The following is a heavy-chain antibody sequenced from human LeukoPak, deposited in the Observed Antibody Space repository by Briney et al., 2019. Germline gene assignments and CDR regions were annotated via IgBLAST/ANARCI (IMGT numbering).Heavy chain of an antibody. V-gene: IGHV1-18*01. CDR3: ARVASAWNRRATVDY. Sequence: ASVKVSCKASGYTFTSYGISWVRQAPGQGLEWMGWISAYNGNTNYARKLQGRVTMTTDTPTSTAYMELRSLRSDDTAVYYCARVASAWNRRATVDYWGQGTLVTVSS. CDR2: ISAYNGNT. J-gene: IGHJ4*02. D-gene: IGHD1-1*01. CDR1: GYTFTSYG.